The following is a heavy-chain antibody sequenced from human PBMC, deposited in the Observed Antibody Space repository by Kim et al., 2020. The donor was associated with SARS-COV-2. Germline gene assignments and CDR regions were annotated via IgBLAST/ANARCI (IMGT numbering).Heavy chain of an antibody. CDR2: ISWDGGST. D-gene: IGHD6-13*01. Sequence: GGSLRLSCAASGFTFDDYTMHWVRQAPGKGLEWVSLISWDGGSTYYADSVKGRFTISRDNSKNSLYLQMNSLRTEDTALYYCAKDGYSSSWYGAGDYYYYGMDVWGQGTTVTVSS. J-gene: IGHJ6*02. CDR3: AKDGYSSSWYGAGDYYYYGMDV. V-gene: IGHV3-43*01. CDR1: GFTFDDYT.